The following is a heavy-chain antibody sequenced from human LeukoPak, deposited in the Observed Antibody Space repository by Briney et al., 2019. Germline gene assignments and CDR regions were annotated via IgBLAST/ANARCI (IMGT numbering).Heavy chain of an antibody. CDR1: GFTFSSYW. CDR2: INPAGTIT. J-gene: IGHJ4*02. D-gene: IGHD1-1*01. CDR3: VREDNSPYKNFDH. Sequence: ASVMVSCKASGFTFSSYWMHWVRQAPGQGLEWLGLINPAGTITVFARKFQGRATVTRDTSASTVYMELNTLTSEDTAVYYCVREDNSPYKNFDHWGQGTLVTVSS. V-gene: IGHV1-46*01.